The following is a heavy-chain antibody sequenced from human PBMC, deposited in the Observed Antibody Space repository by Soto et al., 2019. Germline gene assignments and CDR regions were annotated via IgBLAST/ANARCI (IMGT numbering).Heavy chain of an antibody. J-gene: IGHJ4*02. V-gene: IGHV3-74*01. CDR3: ARGSPFYSSGWYAGFDY. CDR2: INSDGSST. Sequence: PGGPLRLSCAASGFTFSSYWMHWVRQAPGKGLVWVSRINSDGSSTSYADSVKGRFTISRDNAKNTLYLQMNSLRTEDTAVYYCARGSPFYSSGWYAGFDYWGQGTLVTVSS. D-gene: IGHD6-19*01. CDR1: GFTFSSYW.